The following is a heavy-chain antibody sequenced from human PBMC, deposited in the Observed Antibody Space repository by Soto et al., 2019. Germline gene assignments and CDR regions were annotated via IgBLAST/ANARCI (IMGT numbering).Heavy chain of an antibody. CDR2: INHSGST. J-gene: IGHJ4*02. CDR1: GGSISSSSYY. V-gene: IGHV4-39*07. CDR3: ARGRPSYSYGFSIHSKFDY. D-gene: IGHD5-18*01. Sequence: SETVSLTCTVSGGSISSSSYYWGWIRQPPGKGLEWIGEINHSGSTNYNPSLKSRVTISVDTSKNQFSLKLSSVTAADTAVYYCARGRPSYSYGFSIHSKFDYWGQGTLVTVSS.